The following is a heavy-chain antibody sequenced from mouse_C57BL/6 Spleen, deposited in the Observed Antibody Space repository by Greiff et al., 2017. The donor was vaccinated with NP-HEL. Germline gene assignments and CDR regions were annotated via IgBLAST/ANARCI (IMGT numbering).Heavy chain of an antibody. V-gene: IGHV1-81*01. D-gene: IGHD1-1*01. CDR1: GYTFTSYG. CDR3: AREWLLLRQKLYFDY. Sequence: VKLMESGAELARPGASVKLSCKASGYTFTSYGISWVKQRTGQGLEWIGEIYPRSGNTYYNEKFKGKATLTADKSSSTAYMELRSLTSEDSAVYVCAREWLLLRQKLYFDYWGQGTTLTVAS. J-gene: IGHJ2*01. CDR2: IYPRSGNT.